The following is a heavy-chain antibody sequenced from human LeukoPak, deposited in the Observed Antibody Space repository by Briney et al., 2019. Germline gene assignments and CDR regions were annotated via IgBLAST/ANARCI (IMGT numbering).Heavy chain of an antibody. CDR2: IYTSGST. D-gene: IGHD6-13*01. Sequence: KPSETLSLTCTVSDDSISSSRYYWGWIRQPAGKGLEWVGRIYTSGSTNYNPSLKSRVTISVDTSENQFSLKLSSVTAADTAVYYCARGRHAGSTLPVDYWGQGTLVTVSS. J-gene: IGHJ4*02. CDR3: ARGRHAGSTLPVDY. V-gene: IGHV4-61*02. CDR1: DDSISSSRYY.